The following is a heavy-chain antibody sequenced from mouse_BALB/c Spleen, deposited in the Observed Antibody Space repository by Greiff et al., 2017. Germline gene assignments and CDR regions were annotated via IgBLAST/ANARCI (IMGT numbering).Heavy chain of an antibody. CDR2: ISSGGGST. Sequence: EVKLVESGGGLVKPGGSLKLSCAASGFAFSSYDMSWVRQTPEKRLEWVAYISSGGGSTYYPDTVKGRFTISRDNAKNTLYLQMSSLKSEDTAMYYCARHPLYYDYGGVYAMDYWGQGTSVTVSS. J-gene: IGHJ4*01. D-gene: IGHD2-4*01. CDR1: GFAFSSYD. V-gene: IGHV5-12-1*01. CDR3: ARHPLYYDYGGVYAMDY.